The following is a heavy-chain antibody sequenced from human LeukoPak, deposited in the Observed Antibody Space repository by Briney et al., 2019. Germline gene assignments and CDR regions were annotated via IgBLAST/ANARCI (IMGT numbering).Heavy chain of an antibody. J-gene: IGHJ4*02. V-gene: IGHV3-11*01. CDR3: ARAQTYGDSRLLLDY. CDR2: ISSSGSTI. D-gene: IGHD2-21*02. CDR1: GFTFSDYY. Sequence: GGSPRLSCAASGFTFSDYYMSWIRQAPGKGLEWVSYISSSGSTIYYADSVEGRFTISRDNAKNSQYLQMNSLRVEDTALYYCARAQTYGDSRLLLDYWGQGTLVTVSS.